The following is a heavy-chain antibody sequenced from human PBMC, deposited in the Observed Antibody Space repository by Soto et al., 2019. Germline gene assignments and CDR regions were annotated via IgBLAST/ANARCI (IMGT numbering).Heavy chain of an antibody. Sequence: GGSLTLSSASSGFTFTSYAMHWVRPAPGKGLAWVAVISYDGSNKYYADSVKGRFTISRDNSKNTLYLQMNSLRAEDTAVYYCARSRIAVVVDATPAAHVMDVWGQGTTVPVYS. CDR3: ARSRIAVVVDATPAAHVMDV. CDR1: GFTFTSYA. V-gene: IGHV3-30-3*01. CDR2: ISYDGSNK. J-gene: IGHJ6*02. D-gene: IGHD2-15*01.